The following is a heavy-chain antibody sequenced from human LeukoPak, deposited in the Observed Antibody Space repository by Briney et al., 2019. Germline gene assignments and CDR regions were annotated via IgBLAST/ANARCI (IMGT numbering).Heavy chain of an antibody. Sequence: GASVKVSCKASGYTFTSYYMHWVRQAPGQGLEWMGIINPSGGSTSYAQKFQGRVTMTRDTSTSTVYMELSSLRSEDTGVYYCARDRGSGWEVYGMDVWGKGTTVTVSS. CDR3: ARDRGSGWEVYGMDV. V-gene: IGHV1-46*01. CDR1: GYTFTSYY. J-gene: IGHJ6*04. CDR2: INPSGGST. D-gene: IGHD6-19*01.